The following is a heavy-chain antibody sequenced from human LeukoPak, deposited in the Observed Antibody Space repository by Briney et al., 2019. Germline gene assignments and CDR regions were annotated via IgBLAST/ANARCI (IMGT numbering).Heavy chain of an antibody. CDR2: MNPNSGNT. Sequence: ASVKVSCKASGYTFTSYDINWVRQATGQGLEWMGWMNPNSGNTGYAQKFQGRVTITRNTSISTAYMELSSLRSEDTAVYYCARDGYCSGGSCYHEIIDYWGQGTLVTVSS. J-gene: IGHJ4*02. CDR3: ARDGYCSGGSCYHEIIDY. V-gene: IGHV1-8*03. CDR1: GYTFTSYD. D-gene: IGHD2-15*01.